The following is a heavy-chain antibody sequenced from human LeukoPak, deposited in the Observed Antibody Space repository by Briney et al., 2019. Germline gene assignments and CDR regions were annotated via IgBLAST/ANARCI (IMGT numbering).Heavy chain of an antibody. D-gene: IGHD6-13*01. Sequence: PGRSLRLSCAAAGFTFDGYAMHRVRQAPGKGLEWVSGISWNSGSIGYADSVKGRFTISRDNAKNSLYLQMNSPRAEDTASYYCAKEKIAAAGALDYWGQGTLVTVSS. CDR1: GFTFDGYA. J-gene: IGHJ4*02. CDR2: ISWNSGSI. CDR3: AKEKIAAAGALDY. V-gene: IGHV3-9*01.